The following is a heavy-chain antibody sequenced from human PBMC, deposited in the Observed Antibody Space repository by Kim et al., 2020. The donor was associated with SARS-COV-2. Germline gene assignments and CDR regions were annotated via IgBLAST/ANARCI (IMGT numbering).Heavy chain of an antibody. D-gene: IGHD4-17*01. Sequence: GRFTISRDNSKNSLYLQMNSLRAEDTALYYCAKDMEATVVTPNYYYGMDVWGQGTTVTVSS. CDR3: AKDMEATVVTPNYYYGMDV. V-gene: IGHV3-43D*03. J-gene: IGHJ6*02.